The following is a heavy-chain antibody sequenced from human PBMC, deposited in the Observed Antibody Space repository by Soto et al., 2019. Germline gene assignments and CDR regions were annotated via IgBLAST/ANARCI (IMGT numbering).Heavy chain of an antibody. CDR2: ISWNSGST. J-gene: IGHJ4*02. V-gene: IGHV3-9*01. CDR1: GFTFNDYA. D-gene: IGHD3-16*01. CDR3: AKDSGGGVGLFDY. Sequence: EVQLVESGGGLVQPGRSLRLSCAASGFTFNDYAIHWVRQAPGKGLEWVSGISWNSGSTGYADSVQGRFTISRDNAKNFVYLQMNGLRPEDTALYYCAKDSGGGVGLFDYWGQGTLVTVSS.